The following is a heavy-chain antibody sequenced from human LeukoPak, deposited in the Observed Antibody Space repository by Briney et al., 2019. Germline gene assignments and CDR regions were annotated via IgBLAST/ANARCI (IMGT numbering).Heavy chain of an antibody. CDR3: ARWADCSNISCRKGFDY. CDR1: GGSISSYY. D-gene: IGHD2-2*01. J-gene: IGHJ4*02. V-gene: IGHV4-59*01. Sequence: SETLSLTCTVSGGSISSYYWIWIRQPPGKGLEWIGYIYYSGSTSYNPSLKSRVTISVDTSKNQFSLNLSSVTAADTAVYCCARWADCSNISCRKGFDYWGQGTLVTVSS. CDR2: IYYSGST.